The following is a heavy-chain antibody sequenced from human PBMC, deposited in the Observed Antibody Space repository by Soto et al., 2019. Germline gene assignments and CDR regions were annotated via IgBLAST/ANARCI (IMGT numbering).Heavy chain of an antibody. D-gene: IGHD3-3*01. J-gene: IGHJ6*02. V-gene: IGHV5-10-1*01. CDR1: GYSFTSYW. CDR3: AIQGRITIFGVVFPDPYYYGMDV. Sequence: GESLKITCKGSGYSFTSYWISWVRQMPGKGLEWMGRIDPSDSYTNYSPSFQGHVTISADKSISTAYLQWSSLKASDTAMYYCAIQGRITIFGVVFPDPYYYGMDVWGQGTTVTVSS. CDR2: IDPSDSYT.